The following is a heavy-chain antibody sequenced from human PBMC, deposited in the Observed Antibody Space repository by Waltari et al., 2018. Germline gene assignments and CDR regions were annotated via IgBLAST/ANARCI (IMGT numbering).Heavy chain of an antibody. CDR2: INQDGRDN. J-gene: IGHJ4*02. CDR1: GLTFKHYW. CDR3: ARDVPNGYFDY. Sequence: EVHLVQSGGGLIQPGGSLRLSCGVSGLTFKHYWMTWVRQATGKGLEWVANINQDGRDNNYVDSVEGRFTISRDNAQNSVYLQMNSLRAEDTAVYYCARDVPNGYFDYWGSGTLVTVSS. D-gene: IGHD1-1*01. V-gene: IGHV3-7*01.